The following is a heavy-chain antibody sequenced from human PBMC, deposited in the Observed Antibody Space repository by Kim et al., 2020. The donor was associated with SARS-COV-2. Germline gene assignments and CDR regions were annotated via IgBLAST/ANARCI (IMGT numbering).Heavy chain of an antibody. J-gene: IGHJ4*02. CDR3: ARGWTMGSVEGDC. CDR2: IWYDGSNK. CDR1: GFTFSAYG. Sequence: GGSLRLSCAASGFTFSAYGMHWVRQAPGKGLEWVGLIWYDGSNKYYGDSVKGRFSISRDNSKNTLYLQMNSLRAEDTAVYYCARGWTMGSVEGDCWGQGT. D-gene: IGHD3-10*01. V-gene: IGHV3-33*01.